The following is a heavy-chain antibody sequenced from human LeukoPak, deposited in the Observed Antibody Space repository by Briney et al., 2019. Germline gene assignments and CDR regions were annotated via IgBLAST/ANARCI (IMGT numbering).Heavy chain of an antibody. Sequence: SETLSLTCSVSGGSISTYYWSWIRQPPGKGLEWIGYIYNSGSTNYNPSLKSRVTISVDTSKNQFSLKLSSVTAADTAVYYCARENSNSWYLDYWGQGTLVTVSS. CDR3: ARENSNSWYLDY. V-gene: IGHV4-59*01. D-gene: IGHD6-13*01. J-gene: IGHJ4*02. CDR2: IYNSGST. CDR1: GGSISTYY.